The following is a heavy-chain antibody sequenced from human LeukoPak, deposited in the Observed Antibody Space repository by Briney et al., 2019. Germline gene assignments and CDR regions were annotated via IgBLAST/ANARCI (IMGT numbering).Heavy chain of an antibody. D-gene: IGHD3-3*01. CDR1: GFTFSSYS. CDR3: ARDRAGYYDFWSGYSQGYYFDY. CDR2: ISSSSSYI. V-gene: IGHV3-21*01. Sequence: GGSLRLSCAASGFTFSSYSMNWVRQAPGKGLEWVSSISSSSSYIYYADSVKGRFTISRDNAKNSPYLQMNSLRAEDTAVYYCARDRAGYYDFWSGYSQGYYFDYWGQGTLVTVSS. J-gene: IGHJ4*02.